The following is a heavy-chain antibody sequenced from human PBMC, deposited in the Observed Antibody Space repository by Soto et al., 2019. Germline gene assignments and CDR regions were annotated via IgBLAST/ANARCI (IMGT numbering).Heavy chain of an antibody. D-gene: IGHD1-1*01. J-gene: IGHJ4*02. CDR1: GGSISSYY. CDR3: AKGSGKLEPTDY. Sequence: SETLSLTCTVSGGSISSYYWSWIRQPPGNGLEWIWYIYYSGSTNYNPPLKSRVTISVDTSKNQFSLKLSSVTAADTAVYYCAKGSGKLEPTDYWGQGTLVTVS. CDR2: IYYSGST. V-gene: IGHV4-59*08.